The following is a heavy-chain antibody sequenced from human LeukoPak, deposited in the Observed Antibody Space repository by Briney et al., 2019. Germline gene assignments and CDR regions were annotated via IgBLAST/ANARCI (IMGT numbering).Heavy chain of an antibody. D-gene: IGHD2-21*01. V-gene: IGHV3-30*01. CDR3: AKEISTYGDYAFDI. Sequence: PGGSLRLSCAASGFTFSTYVVHWVRQAPGKGLEWVAVISYDGSNKYYADSVKGRFTISRDNSKNTLYLQMNSLRAEDTAVYYCAKEISTYGDYAFDIWGQGTMVTVSS. J-gene: IGHJ3*02. CDR1: GFTFSTYV. CDR2: ISYDGSNK.